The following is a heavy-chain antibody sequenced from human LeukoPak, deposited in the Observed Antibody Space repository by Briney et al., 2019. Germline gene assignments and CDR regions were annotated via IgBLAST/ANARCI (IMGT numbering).Heavy chain of an antibody. J-gene: IGHJ3*02. D-gene: IGHD2-21*02. V-gene: IGHV4-30-2*01. Sequence: ASETLSLTCAVSGGSISSGGYSWSWIRQPPGKGLEWIGYIYHSGSTYYNPSLKGRVTISVDRSKNQFSLKLSSVTAADTAVYYCAREGDSDAFDIWGQGTMVTVSS. CDR2: IYHSGST. CDR1: GGSISSGGYS. CDR3: AREGDSDAFDI.